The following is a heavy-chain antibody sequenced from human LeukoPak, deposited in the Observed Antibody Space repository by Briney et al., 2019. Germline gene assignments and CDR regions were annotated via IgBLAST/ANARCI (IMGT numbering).Heavy chain of an antibody. CDR3: AREPWGYYGSGSIDY. CDR1: GYTFTGYY. D-gene: IGHD3-10*01. J-gene: IGHJ4*02. Sequence: GASVKVSCKASGYTFTGYYMHWVRQAPGQGLVWMGRINPNSGGTNYAQKFQGRVTMTRDTSISTAYMELSRLRSDDTAVYYCAREPWGYYGSGSIDYWGQGTLVTVSS. V-gene: IGHV1-2*06. CDR2: INPNSGGT.